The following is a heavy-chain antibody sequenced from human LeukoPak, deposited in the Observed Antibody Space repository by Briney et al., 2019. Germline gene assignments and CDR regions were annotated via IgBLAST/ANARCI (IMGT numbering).Heavy chain of an antibody. V-gene: IGHV1-18*01. Sequence: ATVNVSREVSGYTFTRFVISSVPRAPGQGLEWMGWISAYNGNTNYAQKLQGRVTMTTDTSTSTAYMELRSLRADDTAVYYCARDQAGTGTGPFDYWGQGTLVTVSS. D-gene: IGHD1-1*01. CDR2: ISAYNGNT. J-gene: IGHJ4*02. CDR1: GYTFTRFV. CDR3: ARDQAGTGTGPFDY.